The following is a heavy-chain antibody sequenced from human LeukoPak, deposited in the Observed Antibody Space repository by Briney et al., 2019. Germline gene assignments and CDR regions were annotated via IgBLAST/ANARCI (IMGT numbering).Heavy chain of an antibody. Sequence: SETLSLTCAVYGGSFSGYYWSWIRQPPGKGLEWIGEINHSGSTNYNPSLKSRVTISVDTSKNQFSLKLSSVTAADTAVYYCAILSGSYQGYYYYYMDVWGKGTTVTVSS. D-gene: IGHD1-26*01. CDR1: GGSFSGYY. V-gene: IGHV4-34*01. CDR2: INHSGST. J-gene: IGHJ6*03. CDR3: AILSGSYQGYYYYYMDV.